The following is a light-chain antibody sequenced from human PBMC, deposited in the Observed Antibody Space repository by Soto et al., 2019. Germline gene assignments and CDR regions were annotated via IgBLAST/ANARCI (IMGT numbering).Light chain of an antibody. CDR2: RIS. CDR1: QSVNRRS. Sequence: IVFTQSPGTLSLSPGEGATLSCRASQSVNRRSLAWYQQKPGQAPRLLISRISNRATGIPDRFSGSGSGADFTLTISRLEPEDFAVYYCQQYDNSRTFGQGTKVDIK. CDR3: QQYDNSRT. V-gene: IGKV3-20*01. J-gene: IGKJ1*01.